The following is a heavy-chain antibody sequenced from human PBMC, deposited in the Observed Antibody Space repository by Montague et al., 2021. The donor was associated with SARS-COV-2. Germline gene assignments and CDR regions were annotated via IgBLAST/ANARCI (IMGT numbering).Heavy chain of an antibody. V-gene: IGHV4-61*02. CDR2: LYITGNT. Sequence: TLSLTCAVYGGSFSSRSYYWICIPQSAGQGLNVLSSLYITGNTNYNPSLESRVTTSISTSKNQFSLKLSSVTAADTSVYYCARVRGGAAARGNFYYGMDVWGQGTTVTVSS. J-gene: IGHJ6*02. D-gene: IGHD6-13*01. CDR3: ARVRGGAAARGNFYYGMDV. CDR1: GGSFSSRSYY.